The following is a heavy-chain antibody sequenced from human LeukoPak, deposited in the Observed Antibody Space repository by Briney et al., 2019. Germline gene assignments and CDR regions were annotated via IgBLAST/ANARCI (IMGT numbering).Heavy chain of an antibody. V-gene: IGHV3-20*04. Sequence: GGSLRLSCAASGFTFDDYGMSWVRQAPGKGLEWVSGINWNGGSTGYADSVKGRFTISRDNAKNSLYLQMNSLRAEDTALYYXXXDPRGYSYGYRFDYWGQGTLVTVSS. CDR1: GFTFDDYG. J-gene: IGHJ4*02. D-gene: IGHD5-18*01. CDR2: INWNGGST. CDR3: XXDPRGYSYGYRFDY.